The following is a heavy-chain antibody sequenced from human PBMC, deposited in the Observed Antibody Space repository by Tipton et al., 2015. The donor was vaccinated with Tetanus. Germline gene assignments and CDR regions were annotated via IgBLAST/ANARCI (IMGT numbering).Heavy chain of an antibody. V-gene: IGHV3-23*01. J-gene: IGHJ6*02. CDR2: ISGSGGST. CDR1: GFTFSSYA. Sequence: CAASGFTFSSYAMSWVRQAPGKGLEWVSAISGSGGSTYYADSVKGRFTISRDNSKNTLYLQMNSLRAEDTAVYYCAKVLGGAQLYYYYGMDVWGQGTTVTVSS. CDR3: AKVLGGAQLYYYYGMDV. D-gene: IGHD2-21*01.